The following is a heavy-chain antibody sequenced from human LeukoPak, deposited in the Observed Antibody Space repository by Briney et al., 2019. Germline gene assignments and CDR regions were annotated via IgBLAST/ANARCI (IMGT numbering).Heavy chain of an antibody. D-gene: IGHD3-10*01. J-gene: IGHJ4*02. CDR2: INQDGTEK. V-gene: IGHV3-7*01. CDR1: GFSFTTYW. CDR3: AKLAKYFYGSETYYFFEH. Sequence: GRSLRLSCAASGFSFTTYWMSWVRQAPGKGLEWVANINQDGTEKYYVDSVKGRFTISRDNAKNSLYLQMNSLRVEDTAVYYCAKLAKYFYGSETYYFFEHWGQGTPLTASS.